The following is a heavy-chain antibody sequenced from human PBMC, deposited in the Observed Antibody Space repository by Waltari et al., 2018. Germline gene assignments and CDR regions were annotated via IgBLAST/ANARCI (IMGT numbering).Heavy chain of an antibody. CDR1: GGSISSYY. Sequence: QVQLQESGPGLVKPSETLSLTCPLSGGSISSYYWSWIRPPPGKGLEWIGYIYYSGSTTYNPSLKSRVTISVDTSKNQFSLKLSAVTAADTAVYYCASLYSSGWYDAFDIWGQGTMVTVSS. D-gene: IGHD6-19*01. CDR3: ASLYSSGWYDAFDI. J-gene: IGHJ3*02. V-gene: IGHV4-59*08. CDR2: IYYSGST.